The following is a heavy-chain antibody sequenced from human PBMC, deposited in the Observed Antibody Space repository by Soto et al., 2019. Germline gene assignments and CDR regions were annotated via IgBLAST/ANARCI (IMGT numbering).Heavy chain of an antibody. J-gene: IGHJ4*02. D-gene: IGHD3-16*02. CDR1: GFTFRSYW. CDR3: ARVRSDYTGGTYLYVGDY. CDR2: IKQDGNEK. Sequence: EVQLVESGGGLVQPGGSLRLSCAASGFTFRSYWMSWVRQAPGKGLEWVANIKQDGNEKYYVDSVKGRFTISRDNAKISLYLQMNSLRAEDTAVYYCARVRSDYTGGTYLYVGDYWGQGPVVTVSS. V-gene: IGHV3-7*01.